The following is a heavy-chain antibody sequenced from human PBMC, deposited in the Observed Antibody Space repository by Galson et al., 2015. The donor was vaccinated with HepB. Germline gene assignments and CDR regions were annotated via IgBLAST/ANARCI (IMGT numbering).Heavy chain of an antibody. CDR1: GFTFSSYA. Sequence: LRLSCAASGFTFSSYAMHWVRQAPGKGLEWVAVISYDGSNKYYADSVKGRFTISRDNSKNTLYLQMNSLRAEDTAVYYCAREVQASVTIFGVATTPYYYYGMDVWGQGTTVTVSS. J-gene: IGHJ6*02. V-gene: IGHV3-30-3*01. D-gene: IGHD3-3*01. CDR3: AREVQASVTIFGVATTPYYYYGMDV. CDR2: ISYDGSNK.